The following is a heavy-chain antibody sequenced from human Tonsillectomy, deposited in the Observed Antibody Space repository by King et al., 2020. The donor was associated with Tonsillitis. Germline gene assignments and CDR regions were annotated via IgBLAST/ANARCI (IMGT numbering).Heavy chain of an antibody. V-gene: IGHV3-23*04. Sequence: VQLVESGGGLVQPGGSLRLSCAASGFSFNNYAMSWVRQAPGKGLECVSTISSGGGSTYYADSGKGRFTISRDNSKNTLYLQMNSLRAEDTALYYCAKDHYSSTWNWFDPWGQGTLVTVSS. CDR2: ISSGGGST. D-gene: IGHD6-13*01. CDR1: GFSFNNYA. J-gene: IGHJ5*02. CDR3: AKDHYSSTWNWFDP.